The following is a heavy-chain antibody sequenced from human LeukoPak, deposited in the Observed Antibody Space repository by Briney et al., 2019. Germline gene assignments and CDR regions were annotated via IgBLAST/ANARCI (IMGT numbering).Heavy chain of an antibody. CDR3: ASTQYCYDSSGYLN. CDR2: INHSGST. V-gene: IGHV4-34*01. D-gene: IGHD3-22*01. CDR1: GGSFSGYY. Sequence: SETLSLTCAVYGGSFSGYYWSWIRQPPGKGLEWIGEINHSGSTNYNPSLKSRVTISVDTSKNQFSLKLSSVTAADTAVYYCASTQYCYDSSGYLNWGQGTLVTVSS. J-gene: IGHJ4*02.